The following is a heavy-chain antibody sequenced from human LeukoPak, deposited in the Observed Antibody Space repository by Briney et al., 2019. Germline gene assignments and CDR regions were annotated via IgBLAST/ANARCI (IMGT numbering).Heavy chain of an antibody. Sequence: PSQTLSLTCTVSGGSISSSSYYWGWIRQPPGKGLEWIGSVYYSGSTYYNPSLKSRVTVSVDTSKNQFSLKLSSVTAADTAVYYCARSLLWFGETRFDYWGQGTLVTVSS. CDR2: VYYSGST. D-gene: IGHD3-10*01. CDR1: GGSISSSSYY. CDR3: ARSLLWFGETRFDY. V-gene: IGHV4-39*01. J-gene: IGHJ4*02.